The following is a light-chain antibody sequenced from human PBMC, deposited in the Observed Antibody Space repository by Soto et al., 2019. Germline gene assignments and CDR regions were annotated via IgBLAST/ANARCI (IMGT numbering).Light chain of an antibody. V-gene: IGKV1-5*03. CDR3: QQYSNLWT. J-gene: IGKJ1*01. CDR1: QTISMW. CDR2: KAS. Sequence: DIQMTQSPSTLSASVGDRVTITCRASQTISMWLAWYQQKPGKAPMLLTYKASYLESGVPSRFSGSGFGTEFTLTISSLQPDDFGTYYCQQYSNLWTFGQGTKGDIK.